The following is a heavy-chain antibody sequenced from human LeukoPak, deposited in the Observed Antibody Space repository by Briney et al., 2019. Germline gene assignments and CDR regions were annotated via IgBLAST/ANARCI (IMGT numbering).Heavy chain of an antibody. Sequence: GGSLRLSCAASGFTFSSYAMHWVRQAPGKGVEGVAVISYDGSNKYYADSVKGRFTISRDNSKNTLYLQMNSLRAEDTAVYYCARDFYCSSTSCADYWGQGTLVTVSS. CDR1: GFTFSSYA. CDR2: ISYDGSNK. D-gene: IGHD2-2*01. J-gene: IGHJ4*02. CDR3: ARDFYCSSTSCADY. V-gene: IGHV3-30*04.